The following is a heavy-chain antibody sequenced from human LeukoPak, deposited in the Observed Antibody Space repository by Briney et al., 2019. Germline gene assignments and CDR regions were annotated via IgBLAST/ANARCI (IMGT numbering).Heavy chain of an antibody. V-gene: IGHV3-66*01. Sequence: PGGSLRLSCAASGFTVSSNYMSWVRQAPGKGLEWVSVIYSGGSTYYADSVKGRFTISRDNSKNTLYLQMNSLRAEDTAVYYCARAPSGSYYFDYWGQGTLVTVSP. J-gene: IGHJ4*02. CDR1: GFTVSSNY. D-gene: IGHD1-26*01. CDR3: ARAPSGSYYFDY. CDR2: IYSGGST.